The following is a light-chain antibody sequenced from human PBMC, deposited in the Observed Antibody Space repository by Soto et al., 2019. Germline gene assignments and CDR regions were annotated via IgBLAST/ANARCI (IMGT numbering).Light chain of an antibody. CDR2: EVS. CDR1: SSDVGGYNY. V-gene: IGLV2-14*01. Sequence: QPVLTQPASVSGSPGQSITISCTGTSSDVGGYNYVSWYQHHPGKAPKVMIYEVSNRPSGVSNRFSGSKSGNTASLTISGLQAEDEADYFCCSYTSTNTLVFGGGTKLTVL. CDR3: CSYTSTNTLV. J-gene: IGLJ3*02.